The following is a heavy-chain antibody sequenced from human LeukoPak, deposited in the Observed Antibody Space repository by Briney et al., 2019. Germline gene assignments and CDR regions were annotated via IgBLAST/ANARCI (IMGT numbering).Heavy chain of an antibody. Sequence: GGSMRLACAASGFTVSSNYMSWVRQAPGKGLEWVSVIYNGGSTYYADSVKGRFTISRDNFKNTLYLQMNSLRAEDTAVYYCARASVGDYGDYGSQWYYYGMDVWGQGTTVTVSS. CDR2: IYNGGST. J-gene: IGHJ6*02. V-gene: IGHV3-66*01. D-gene: IGHD4-17*01. CDR3: ARASVGDYGDYGSQWYYYGMDV. CDR1: GFTVSSNY.